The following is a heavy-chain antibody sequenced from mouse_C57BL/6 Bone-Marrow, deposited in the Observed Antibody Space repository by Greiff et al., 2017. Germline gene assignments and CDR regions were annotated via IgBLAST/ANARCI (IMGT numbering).Heavy chain of an antibody. CDR2: IRSKSSNYAT. CDR1: GFTFNTYA. V-gene: IGHV10-3*01. CDR3: VRQRCGYYDWYFDV. J-gene: IGHJ1*03. Sequence: EVMLVESGGGLVQPKGSLKLSCAASGFTFNTYAMHWVRQAPGKGLEWVARIRSKSSNYATYYADSVKDRFTISRDYSQTMLYLQMNNLKTEDTAIYDCVRQRCGYYDWYFDVWGTGTTVTVSS. D-gene: IGHD2-3*01.